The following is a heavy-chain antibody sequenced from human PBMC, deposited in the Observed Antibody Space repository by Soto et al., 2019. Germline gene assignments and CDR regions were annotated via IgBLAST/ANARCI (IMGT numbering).Heavy chain of an antibody. J-gene: IGHJ3*02. CDR1: GFTFSSYG. V-gene: IGHV3-33*01. D-gene: IGHD6-13*01. CDR2: IWYDGSNK. CDR3: ARIYSSTFGAFDI. Sequence: GGSLRLSCAASGFTFSSYGMHWVRQAPGKGLEWVAVIWYDGSNKYYADSVKGRFTISRDNSKNTLYLQMNSLRAEDTAVYYCARIYSSTFGAFDIRGQGTMVTVSS.